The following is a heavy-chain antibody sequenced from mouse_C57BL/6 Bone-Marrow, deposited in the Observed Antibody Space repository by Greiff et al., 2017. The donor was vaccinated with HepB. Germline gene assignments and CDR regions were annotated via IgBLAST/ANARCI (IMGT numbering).Heavy chain of an antibody. CDR2: IDPRSGDT. D-gene: IGHD4-1*01. V-gene: IGHV1-81*01. Sequence: VQLQQSGAELARPGASVKLSCKASGYTFTSYGMSWVKQRTGQGLEWIGEIDPRSGDTYYNEKFKGKATLTADKSSTTAYMELRSLTSEDSAVYFVARRAKGTGTEYAMDYWGQGTSVTVSS. CDR1: GYTFTSYG. CDR3: ARRAKGTGTEYAMDY. J-gene: IGHJ4*01.